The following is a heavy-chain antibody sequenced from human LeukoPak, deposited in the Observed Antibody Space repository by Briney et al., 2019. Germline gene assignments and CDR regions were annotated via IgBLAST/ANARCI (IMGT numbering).Heavy chain of an antibody. Sequence: SETLSLNAAVNGGSFSCYYWSWIRHPPGKGLEWIGEINRSASTNYNPSLKSRVTISVDTSKNQFSLKLSSVTAADTAVYYCARHPDRAVAGGFDYWGQGTLVTVSS. V-gene: IGHV4-34*01. D-gene: IGHD6-19*01. CDR3: ARHPDRAVAGGFDY. J-gene: IGHJ4*02. CDR2: INRSAST. CDR1: GGSFSCYY.